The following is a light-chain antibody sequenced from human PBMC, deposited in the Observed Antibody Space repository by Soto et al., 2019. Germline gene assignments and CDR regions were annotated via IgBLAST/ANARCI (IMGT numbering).Light chain of an antibody. CDR2: RNN. Sequence: QSVLTQPPSASGTPGQRVAISCSGSGSNIGSNYVYWYQQLPGTAPKLLIYRNNQRPSGVPDRFSGSKSGTSASLAISGLRSEDENDYYCATWDDSLSGVVFGGGTKVTVL. J-gene: IGLJ2*01. CDR1: GSNIGSNY. V-gene: IGLV1-47*01. CDR3: ATWDDSLSGVV.